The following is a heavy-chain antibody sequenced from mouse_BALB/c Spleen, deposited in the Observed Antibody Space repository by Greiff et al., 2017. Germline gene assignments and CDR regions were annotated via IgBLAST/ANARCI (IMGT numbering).Heavy chain of an antibody. CDR1: GFTFSSYG. V-gene: IGHV5-6*01. J-gene: IGHJ2*01. CDR3: ARQRLPDY. D-gene: IGHD3-2*02. CDR2: ISSGGSYT. Sequence: EVHLVESGGDLVKPGGSLKLSCAASGFTFSSYGMSWVRQTPDKRLEWVATISSGGSYTYYPDSVKGRFTISRDNAKNTLYLQMSSLKSEDTAMYYCARQRLPDYWGQGTTLTVSS.